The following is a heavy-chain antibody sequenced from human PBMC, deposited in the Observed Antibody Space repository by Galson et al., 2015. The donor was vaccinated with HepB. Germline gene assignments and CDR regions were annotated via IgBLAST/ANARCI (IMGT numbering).Heavy chain of an antibody. Sequence: SVKVSCKASGGTFNPYPISWVRQAPGQGLEWMGEINPMFGTANYAQKVQGRVTINADKSTSTAYLELGSLTSEDTAVYYCASNVARGVFFEYWGQGTLVTVSS. V-gene: IGHV1-69*06. D-gene: IGHD3-10*01. CDR2: INPMFGTA. J-gene: IGHJ4*02. CDR3: ASNVARGVFFEY. CDR1: GGTFNPYP.